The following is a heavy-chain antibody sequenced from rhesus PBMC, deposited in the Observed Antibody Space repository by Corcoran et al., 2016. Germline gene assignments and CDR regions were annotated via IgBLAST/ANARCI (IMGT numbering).Heavy chain of an antibody. D-gene: IGHD3-3*01. CDR3: AHTDG. CDR2: MNPSNGNT. V-gene: IGHV1-200*01. J-gene: IGHJ4*01. CDR1: GYPFTIFS. Sequence: QVQLVQAGAEVKKPGASVKLACKASGYPFTIFSINWGRQAPGQGLGRRGWMNPSNGNTGYAQKFQGRVTMTRDTSTSTAYMELSGLRSEDTAVYYCAHTDGWGQGVLVTVSS.